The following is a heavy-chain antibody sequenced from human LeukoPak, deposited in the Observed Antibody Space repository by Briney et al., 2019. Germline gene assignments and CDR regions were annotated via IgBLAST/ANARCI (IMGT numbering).Heavy chain of an antibody. V-gene: IGHV3-33*01. Sequence: PGRSLRLSCAASGFTFSSYGMHWVRQAPGKGLEWVAVIWYDGSNKYYADSVKGRFTISRDNSKNTLYLQMNSLRAEDTAVYYCARDCRGGATYVDYWGQGTLVTVSS. CDR3: ARDCRGGATYVDY. J-gene: IGHJ4*02. CDR1: GFTFSSYG. D-gene: IGHD1-26*01. CDR2: IWYDGSNK.